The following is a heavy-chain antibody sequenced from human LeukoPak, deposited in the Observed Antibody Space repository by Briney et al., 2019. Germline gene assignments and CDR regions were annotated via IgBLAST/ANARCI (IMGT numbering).Heavy chain of an antibody. J-gene: IGHJ4*02. D-gene: IGHD3-22*01. CDR2: ISSSSSTI. Sequence: GGSLRLSCAASGFTFSSYNMNWVRQAPGKGLEWVSYISSSSSTINYADSVKGRFTISRDNAKNSLYLQMNSLRAEDTAVYYCARGDHSSGYYLDYWGQGPLVTVSS. CDR1: GFTFSSYN. V-gene: IGHV3-48*01. CDR3: ARGDHSSGYYLDY.